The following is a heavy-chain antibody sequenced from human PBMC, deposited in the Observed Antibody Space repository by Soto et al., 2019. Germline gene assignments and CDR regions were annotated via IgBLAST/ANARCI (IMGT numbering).Heavy chain of an antibody. CDR1: GYTFTGYY. Sequence: ASVKVSCKASGYTFTGYYMHWVRQAPGQGLEWMGWINPNSGGTNYAQKFQGWVTMTRDTSISTAYMELSRLRSDDTAVYYCARAYDYIWGSYRNQVPGGYWGQGTLVTVSS. CDR2: INPNSGGT. D-gene: IGHD3-16*02. J-gene: IGHJ4*02. CDR3: ARAYDYIWGSYRNQVPGGY. V-gene: IGHV1-2*04.